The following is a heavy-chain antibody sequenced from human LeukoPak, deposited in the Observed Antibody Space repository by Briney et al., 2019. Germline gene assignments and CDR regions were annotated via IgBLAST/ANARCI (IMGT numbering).Heavy chain of an antibody. CDR1: GGTFSSYA. D-gene: IGHD1-14*01. V-gene: IGHV1-69*05. CDR2: IIPIFGTA. Sequence: SVKVSCKASGGTFSSYAISWVRQAPEQGLEWMGGIIPIFGTANYAQKFQGRVTITTDESTSTAYMELSSLRSEDTAVYYCARVWGSGADRTRLELDYWGQGTLVTVSS. J-gene: IGHJ4*02. CDR3: ARVWGSGADRTRLELDY.